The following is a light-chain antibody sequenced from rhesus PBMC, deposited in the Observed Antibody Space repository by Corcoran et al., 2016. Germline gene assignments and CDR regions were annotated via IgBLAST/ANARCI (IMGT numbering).Light chain of an antibody. V-gene: IGKV1-22*01. J-gene: IGKJ1*01. CDR3: LQCTRSPWT. CDR1: QGISSW. Sequence: DIQMTQSPSSLSASVGDKVTITCRASQGISSWLAWYQQKPGEAPKLLNYKASSLQSGVPSRFSGSGSGTDFTLTISSRQPEEFATYYCLQCTRSPWTFGQGTKVEIK. CDR2: KAS.